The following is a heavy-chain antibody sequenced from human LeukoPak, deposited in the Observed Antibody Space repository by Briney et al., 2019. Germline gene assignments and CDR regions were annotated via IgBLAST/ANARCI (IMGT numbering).Heavy chain of an antibody. CDR2: INPNSGGT. D-gene: IGHD2-15*01. CDR1: GYTFTGYY. J-gene: IGHJ4*02. V-gene: IGHV1-2*02. CDR3: ASSPTSECSGGSCYSY. Sequence: GASVKVSCKASGYTFTGYYMHWVRQAPGQGLEWMGCINPNSGGTNYVQKFQGRVTMTRDTSITTAYMQLSRLRSDDTAVYYCASSPTSECSGGSCYSYWGQGTLVTVSS.